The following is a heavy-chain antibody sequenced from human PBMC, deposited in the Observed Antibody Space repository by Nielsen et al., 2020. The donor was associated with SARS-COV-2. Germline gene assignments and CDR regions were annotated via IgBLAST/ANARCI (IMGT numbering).Heavy chain of an antibody. CDR1: GFTFSNAW. CDR2: ISYDGSNK. V-gene: IGHV3-30-3*01. D-gene: IGHD5-12*01. J-gene: IGHJ4*02. CDR3: ARETYSGYDSRTFDY. Sequence: GGSLRLSCAASGFTFSNAWMSWVRQAPGKGLEWVAVISYDGSNKYYADSVKGRFTISRDNSKNTLYLQMNSLRAEDTAVYYCARETYSGYDSRTFDYWGQGTLVTVSS.